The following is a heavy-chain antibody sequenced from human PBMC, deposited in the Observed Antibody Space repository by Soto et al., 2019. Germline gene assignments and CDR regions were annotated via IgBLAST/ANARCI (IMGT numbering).Heavy chain of an antibody. CDR2: IYYSGST. D-gene: IGHD3-22*01. Sequence: SETLSLTCTVSGGSISSYYRSWIRQPPGKGLEWIGYIYYSGSTNYNPSLKSRVTISVDTSKNQFSLKLSSVTAADTAVYYCARVAYYYDSSGYIHYFDYWGQGTLVNVS. CDR1: GGSISSYY. V-gene: IGHV4-59*01. CDR3: ARVAYYYDSSGYIHYFDY. J-gene: IGHJ4*02.